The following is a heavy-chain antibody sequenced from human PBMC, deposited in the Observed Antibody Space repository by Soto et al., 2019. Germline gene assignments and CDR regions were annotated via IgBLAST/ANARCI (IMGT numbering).Heavy chain of an antibody. Sequence: EVPLLESGGGLVQPGGSLRLSCAASGFTFSTYAMIWVRQAPGKGLERVSVITGSGGSTYYADSVKGRFTISRDTSKNTLFLQMNSLRAEDTAVYYCAKDRYGDYGGIDYWGQGTMVTVSS. CDR1: GFTFSTYA. V-gene: IGHV3-23*01. J-gene: IGHJ4*02. CDR3: AKDRYGDYGGIDY. D-gene: IGHD4-17*01. CDR2: ITGSGGST.